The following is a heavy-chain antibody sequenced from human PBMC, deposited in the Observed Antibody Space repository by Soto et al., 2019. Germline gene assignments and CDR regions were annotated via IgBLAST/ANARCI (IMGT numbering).Heavy chain of an antibody. J-gene: IGHJ5*02. Sequence: ASVKVSCKASGYTFTSYAMHWVRQAPGQRLEWMGWINAGNGNTKYSQKFQGRVTITRDTSASTAYMELSSLRSEDTAVYYCARAPVYSSSWYAWFDPWSQGTLVTVSS. CDR1: GYTFTSYA. D-gene: IGHD6-13*01. CDR2: INAGNGNT. CDR3: ARAPVYSSSWYAWFDP. V-gene: IGHV1-3*01.